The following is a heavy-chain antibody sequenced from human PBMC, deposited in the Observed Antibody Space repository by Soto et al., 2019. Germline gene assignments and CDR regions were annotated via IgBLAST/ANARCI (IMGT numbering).Heavy chain of an antibody. Sequence: ASVKVSCKASGYTFTHYYMHWVRQAPRQGPEWMGIINPNGGSTSYAQKFQGRVIMTRDTSTNTVYMELSDLRSEDTAIYYCATGAAGIAAHVIWGQGTPVTVSS. J-gene: IGHJ4*02. V-gene: IGHV1-46*01. CDR1: GYTFTHYY. CDR2: INPNGGST. D-gene: IGHD6-13*01. CDR3: ATGAAGIAAHVI.